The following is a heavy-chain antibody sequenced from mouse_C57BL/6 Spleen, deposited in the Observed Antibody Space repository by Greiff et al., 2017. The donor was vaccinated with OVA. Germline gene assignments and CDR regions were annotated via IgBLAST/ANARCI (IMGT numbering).Heavy chain of an antibody. D-gene: IGHD1-1*01. CDR3: ARLPYYYGSSYGNGYFDV. CDR2: IYPGSGST. J-gene: IGHJ1*03. Sequence: QVQLQQPGAELVKPGASVKMSCKASGYTFTSYWITWVKQRPGQGLEWIGDIYPGSGSTNYNEKFKSKATLTVDTSSSTAYMQLSSLTSEDSAVYYCARLPYYYGSSYGNGYFDVWGTGTTVTVSS. CDR1: GYTFTSYW. V-gene: IGHV1-55*01.